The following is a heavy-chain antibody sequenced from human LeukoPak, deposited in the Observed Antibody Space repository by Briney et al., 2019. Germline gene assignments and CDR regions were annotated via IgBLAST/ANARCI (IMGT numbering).Heavy chain of an antibody. V-gene: IGHV4-39*07. J-gene: IGHJ6*03. CDR1: GDSISTSNSY. D-gene: IGHD3-22*01. CDR3: ARDRYYDSNMDV. Sequence: SETLSLTCTVSGDSISTSNSYWGWIRQPPGKGLEWIGSIYNSGNTYYNASLKSRVTISVDTSKNQFSLKLSSVTAEDTAVYYCARDRYYDSNMDVWGKGTTVTISS. CDR2: IYNSGNT.